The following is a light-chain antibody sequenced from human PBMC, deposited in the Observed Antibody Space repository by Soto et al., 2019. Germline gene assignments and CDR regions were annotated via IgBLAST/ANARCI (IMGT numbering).Light chain of an antibody. J-gene: IGLJ1*01. Sequence: ALTQPASVSGSPGQSITISCTGTSSDVGAYIYVSWYQHHPGKAPKVMIYEVTNRPSGVSDRFSGSKSGNTASLTISGLQAEDEADYYCCSYTSSRTYVFGTGTKSPS. V-gene: IGLV2-14*01. CDR3: CSYTSSRTYV. CDR1: SSDVGAYIY. CDR2: EVT.